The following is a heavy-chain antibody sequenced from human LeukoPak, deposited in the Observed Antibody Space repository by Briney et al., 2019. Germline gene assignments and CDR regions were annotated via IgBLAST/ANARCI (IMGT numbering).Heavy chain of an antibody. Sequence: GGSLRLSCEASGFTFSTYWMSWVRQAPGKGPECVANVKPDGSDKYYVDSMKGRFSISRDNAKNSLYLQMNNLRAEDTAVYYCAREGFPPGVLHWGQGTLVTVSS. V-gene: IGHV3-7*01. J-gene: IGHJ1*01. D-gene: IGHD2-2*01. CDR2: VKPDGSDK. CDR3: AREGFPPGVLH. CDR1: GFTFSTYW.